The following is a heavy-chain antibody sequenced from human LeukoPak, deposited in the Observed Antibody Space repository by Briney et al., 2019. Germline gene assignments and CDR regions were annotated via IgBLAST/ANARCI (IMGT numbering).Heavy chain of an antibody. V-gene: IGHV4-59*01. CDR1: GDSISSYY. Sequence: SETLSLTCTVSGDSISSYYWRWIRQPPGKGLEWIGYIYYSGSTIYNPSLKSRVTISVDTSKNQFSLKLSSVTAADTAVYYCARGMGYSYGSPTYDYWGQGTLVTVSS. D-gene: IGHD5-18*01. J-gene: IGHJ4*02. CDR2: IYYSGST. CDR3: ARGMGYSYGSPTYDY.